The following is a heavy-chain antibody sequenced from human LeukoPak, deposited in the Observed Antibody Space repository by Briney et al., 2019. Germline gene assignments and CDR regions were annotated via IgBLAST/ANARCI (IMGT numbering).Heavy chain of an antibody. CDR3: ARTQHGEFDY. J-gene: IGHJ4*02. CDR2: INHSGST. V-gene: IGHV4-34*01. CDR1: GGSFSGYY. D-gene: IGHD7-27*01. Sequence: SETLSLTCAVYGGSFSGYYWSWIRQPPGKGLEWIGEINHSGSTNYNPSLKSRVTMSVDTSKNQFSLKLRSVTAADTAVYYCARTQHGEFDYWGQGTLVTVSS.